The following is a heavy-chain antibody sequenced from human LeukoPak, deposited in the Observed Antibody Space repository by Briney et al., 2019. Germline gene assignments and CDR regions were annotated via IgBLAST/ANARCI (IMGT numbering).Heavy chain of an antibody. CDR3: ARAGYGQQAYDP. J-gene: IGHJ5*02. CDR2: ISSSSNYI. D-gene: IGHD5-12*01. V-gene: IGHV3-21*01. Sequence: GGSLRLSCAASGFTFSSYSMNWVRQAPGEGLEWVSSISSSSNYIYYADSVKGRFTISRDNAKNSQYLQMNSLRAEDTAVYYCARAGYGQQAYDPWGQGTLVTVSS. CDR1: GFTFSSYS.